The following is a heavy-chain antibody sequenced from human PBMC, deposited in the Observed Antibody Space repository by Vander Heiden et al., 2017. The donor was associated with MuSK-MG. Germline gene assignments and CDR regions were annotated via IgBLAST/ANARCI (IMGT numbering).Heavy chain of an antibody. CDR3: ARERVAAY. CDR2: VNQEGREK. CDR1: GFTFTTYW. V-gene: IGHV3-7*01. D-gene: IGHD6-19*01. Sequence: EVQLVESGGGLVQPGGSLRLSCADSGFTFTTYWMTWVRQAPGKGLEWVANVNQEGREKDYVDSVKGRFTISRDNAKKSLYIKMNSLRAEDRAVYYCARERVAAYWGQGTMVTVSS. J-gene: IGHJ4*02.